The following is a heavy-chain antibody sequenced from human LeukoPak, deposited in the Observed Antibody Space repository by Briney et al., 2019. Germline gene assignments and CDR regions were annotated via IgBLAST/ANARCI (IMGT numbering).Heavy chain of an antibody. CDR2: ISYDGSNK. J-gene: IGHJ4*02. V-gene: IGHV3-30*04. CDR3: VRDPTDYKNNTSPTAGYFDT. CDR1: GFTFSSYA. D-gene: IGHD4-11*01. Sequence: GRSLRLSCAASGFTFSSYAMHWVRQAPGKGLEGVAVISYDGSNKYYADSVKGRFTISRDNSKNTLYLQMNRLRIEDTTIYYCVRDPTDYKNNTSPTAGYFDTWGQGSLVTVSS.